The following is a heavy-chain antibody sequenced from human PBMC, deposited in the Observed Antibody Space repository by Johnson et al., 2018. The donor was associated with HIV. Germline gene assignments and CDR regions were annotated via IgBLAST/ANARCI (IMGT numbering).Heavy chain of an antibody. D-gene: IGHD1-1*01. CDR2: ISYDGSNK. V-gene: IGHV3-30*04. J-gene: IGHJ3*02. CDR1: GFTFSSYA. Sequence: QVQLVESGGGVVQPGRSLRLSCAASGFTFSSYAMHWVRQAPGKGLEWVAVISYDGSNKYYADSVKGRFTISRDNSKNTLYLQMKSLRAEDTAVYYCANEPHLDAFDIWGQGTMVTVSS. CDR3: ANEPHLDAFDI.